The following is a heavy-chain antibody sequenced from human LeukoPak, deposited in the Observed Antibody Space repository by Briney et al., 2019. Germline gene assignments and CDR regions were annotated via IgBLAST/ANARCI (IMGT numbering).Heavy chain of an antibody. Sequence: GGSLRLSCAASGFTFSSYAMHWVRQAPGKGLEYVSAISSNGGSTYYANSVKGRFTISRDNSKNTLYLQMGSLRAEDMAVYHCARDLGLDILTGPAPLWGQGTLVTVSS. V-gene: IGHV3-64*01. CDR3: ARDLGLDILTGPAPL. CDR1: GFTFSSYA. CDR2: ISSNGGST. J-gene: IGHJ4*02. D-gene: IGHD3-9*01.